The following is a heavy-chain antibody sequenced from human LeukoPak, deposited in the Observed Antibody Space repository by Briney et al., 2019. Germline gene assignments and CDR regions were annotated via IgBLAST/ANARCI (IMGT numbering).Heavy chain of an antibody. Sequence: ASVKISCKGYGYACTSYRISGERQAPGQGLERMGWISAYNGNTNYAQKLQGRVTMTTDTYTSTAYMELRSLRSDDTAVYYCARAAGLGGWGYDSEVYYFDYWGREPWSPSPQ. D-gene: IGHD5-12*01. V-gene: IGHV1-18*01. CDR1: GYACTSYR. J-gene: IGHJ4*02. CDR2: ISAYNGNT. CDR3: ARAAGLGGWGYDSEVYYFDY.